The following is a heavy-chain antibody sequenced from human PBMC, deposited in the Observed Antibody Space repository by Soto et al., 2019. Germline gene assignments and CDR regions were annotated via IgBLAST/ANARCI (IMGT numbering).Heavy chain of an antibody. CDR1: GFTFRAYG. D-gene: IGHD4-17*01. CDR3: AKDWSFVDYVASYLDH. CDR2: IAHNGGNE. Sequence: QVQLLASGGGVVQPGRSLRLACAASGFTFRAYGMNWVRQAPGKGLEWVASIAHNGGNEYYGDSVKGRFTVSRDNSKATVDLQINSLKHEDTDVYYWAKDWSFVDYVASYLDHWGQGTLVAV. J-gene: IGHJ4*02. V-gene: IGHV3-30*18.